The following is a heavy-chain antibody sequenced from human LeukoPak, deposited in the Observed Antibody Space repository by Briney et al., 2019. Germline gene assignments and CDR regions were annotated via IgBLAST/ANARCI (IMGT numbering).Heavy chain of an antibody. CDR3: AKDRWYYDSSGTY. D-gene: IGHD3-22*01. CDR1: GFTFSSYA. Sequence: GGSLRLSCAASGFTFSSYAMSWLRQAPGKGLELVSAISGSGGSTYYADSVKGRFTISRDNSKNTLYLQMNSLGAEDTAVYYCAKDRWYYDSSGTYWGQGTLVTVSS. CDR2: ISGSGGST. V-gene: IGHV3-23*01. J-gene: IGHJ4*02.